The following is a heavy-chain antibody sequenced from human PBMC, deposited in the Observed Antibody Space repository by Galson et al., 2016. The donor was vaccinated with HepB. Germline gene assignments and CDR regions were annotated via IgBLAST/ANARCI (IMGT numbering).Heavy chain of an antibody. D-gene: IGHD4-17*01. J-gene: IGHJ2*01. CDR3: LGRRNYDDYGWYFDL. Sequence: SLRLSCAASGFTFNTYAMNWVRQAPGKGLEWVSGISGTGGSIYYADSVKGRFTISRDNSKNTVLLQMTSLRAEDTAIYYCLGRRNYDDYGWYFDLWGRGTLVTVSA. CDR2: ISGTGGSI. V-gene: IGHV3-23*01. CDR1: GFTFNTYA.